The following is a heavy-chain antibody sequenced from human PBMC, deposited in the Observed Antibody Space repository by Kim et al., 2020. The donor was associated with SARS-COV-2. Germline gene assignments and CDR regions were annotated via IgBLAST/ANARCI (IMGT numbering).Heavy chain of an antibody. Sequence: SETLSLTCTVSGGSISSGGYYWSWIRQHPGKGLEWIGYIYYSGSTYYNPSLKSRVTLSVDTSKNRFSLKLNSVTAADTAVYYCATDHLKNPVPLGYYYYYGMDVWGQGTTVTVSS. CDR3: ATDHLKNPVPLGYYYYYGMDV. V-gene: IGHV4-31*03. J-gene: IGHJ6*02. CDR1: GGSISSGGYY. CDR2: IYYSGST.